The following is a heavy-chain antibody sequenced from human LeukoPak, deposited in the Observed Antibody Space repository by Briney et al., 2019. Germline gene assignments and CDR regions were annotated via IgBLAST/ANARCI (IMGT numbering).Heavy chain of an antibody. D-gene: IGHD6-13*01. J-gene: IGHJ5*02. Sequence: SETLSLTCTVSGGSLSSYYWTWIRQPPGKGLEWIGYIYYSGSSNFNPSLKSRVTISVDTSKNQFSLKLSSVTAADTAVYYCARDGAAAGNWFDPWGQGTLVTVSS. CDR3: ARDGAAAGNWFDP. CDR2: IYYSGSS. CDR1: GGSLSSYY. V-gene: IGHV4-59*01.